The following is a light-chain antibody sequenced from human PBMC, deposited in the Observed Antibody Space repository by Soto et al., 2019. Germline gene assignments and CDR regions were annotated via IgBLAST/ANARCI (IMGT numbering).Light chain of an antibody. CDR3: QSYNTIGAVV. CDR2: EDN. Sequence: NFMLTQPHSVSESPGKTVTISCTRSSGSIADNYVQWYQQRPGSAPTTVIYEDNQRPSGVPDRFSGSIDRSSNSVSLTISGLETEDEADYYCQSYNTIGAVVFGGGTKLTVL. J-gene: IGLJ3*02. CDR1: SGSIADNY. V-gene: IGLV6-57*04.